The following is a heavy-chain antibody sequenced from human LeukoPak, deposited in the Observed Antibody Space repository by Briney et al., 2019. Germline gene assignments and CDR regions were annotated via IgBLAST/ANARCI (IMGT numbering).Heavy chain of an antibody. CDR2: IKSKTDGETT. CDR1: GFTFSSYA. V-gene: IGHV3-15*01. Sequence: PGRSLRLSCAASGFTFSSYAMSWVRQAPGKGLEGVGRIKSKTDGETTDYAAPVKGRFTISRDDSKNTLYLQMNSLKTEDTAVYYCTTGVDKIDYWGQGTLVTVSS. J-gene: IGHJ4*02. CDR3: TTGVDKIDY. D-gene: IGHD3-9*01.